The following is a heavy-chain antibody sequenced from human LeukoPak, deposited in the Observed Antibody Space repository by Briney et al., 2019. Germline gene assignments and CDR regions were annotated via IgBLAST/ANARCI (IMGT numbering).Heavy chain of an antibody. CDR3: AKDQYDYVRGEFDY. Sequence: HPGGSLRLSCAASGFTFSSYDMHWVRQAPGKGLEWVAVISYDGNDKHYADSVKGRFTISRDNSKNTLYLQMNSLRVGDTAVYYCAKDQYDYVRGEFDYWGQGTLVTVSS. CDR1: GFTFSSYD. D-gene: IGHD3-16*01. CDR2: ISYDGNDK. V-gene: IGHV3-30*18. J-gene: IGHJ4*02.